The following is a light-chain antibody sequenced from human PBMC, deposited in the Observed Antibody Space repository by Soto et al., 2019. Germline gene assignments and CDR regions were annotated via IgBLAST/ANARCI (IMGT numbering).Light chain of an antibody. V-gene: IGKV3-15*01. CDR2: GAS. CDR1: QSVSSD. Sequence: EIVMTQSPATLSVSPGERATLSCRASQSVSSDLAWYQQKPGRAPRLLIYGASTRATAIPARFSGSGYGTEITHTISSLQSEDFAVYYCQQYNNWPRTFGQGTMVEI. CDR3: QQYNNWPRT. J-gene: IGKJ1*01.